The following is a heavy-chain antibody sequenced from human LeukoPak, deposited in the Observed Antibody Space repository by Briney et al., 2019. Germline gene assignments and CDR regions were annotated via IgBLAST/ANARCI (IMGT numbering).Heavy chain of an antibody. CDR1: GFIFSNYG. CDR2: TSYDGSNK. J-gene: IGHJ4*02. D-gene: IGHD2-2*01. CDR3: ANLGSSELRVPASQGN. V-gene: IGHV3-30*18. Sequence: PGGSLRLSCAVSGFIFSNYGMHWVRQAPGKGLEWVAVTSYDGSNKYYADSVKGRFTISRDNSKNTLYLQMNSLRVEDTAVYYCANLGSSELRVPASQGNWGQGTLVTVSS.